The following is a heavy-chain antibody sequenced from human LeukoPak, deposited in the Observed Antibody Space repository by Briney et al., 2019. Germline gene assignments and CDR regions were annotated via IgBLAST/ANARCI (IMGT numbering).Heavy chain of an antibody. CDR2: INHSGST. CDR3: ARASVIAIPFSY. D-gene: IGHD2-21*01. Sequence: SGALSLTCAVYGGSFSGYYWSWIRQPPGKGLEWIGEINHSGSTNYNPSLKSRVTISVDTSKNQFSLKLSSVTAADTAVYYCARASVIAIPFSYWGQGTLVTVSS. J-gene: IGHJ4*02. CDR1: GGSFSGYY. V-gene: IGHV4-34*01.